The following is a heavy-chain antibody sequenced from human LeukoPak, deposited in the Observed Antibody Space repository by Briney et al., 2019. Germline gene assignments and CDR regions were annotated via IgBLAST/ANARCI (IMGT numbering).Heavy chain of an antibody. CDR2: IYHSGST. D-gene: IGHD3-3*01. Sequence: SETLSLTCAVSGGSISSSNWWSWVRQPPGKGLEWIGEIYHSGSTNYNPSLKSRVTISVDKSKNQFSLKLSSVTAADTAGYYCASGNRIYDFWSGYSGGRLLDPYYYYGMDVWGQGTTVTVSS. CDR1: GGSISSSNW. V-gene: IGHV4-4*02. J-gene: IGHJ6*02. CDR3: ASGNRIYDFWSGYSGGRLLDPYYYYGMDV.